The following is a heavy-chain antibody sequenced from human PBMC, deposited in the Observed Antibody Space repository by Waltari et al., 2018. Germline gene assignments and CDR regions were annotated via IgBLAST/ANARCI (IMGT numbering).Heavy chain of an antibody. J-gene: IGHJ2*01. CDR2: IIPIFGTA. D-gene: IGHD6-13*01. CDR1: GGTFSSYA. CDR3: ACRQQLAHWYFDL. V-gene: IGHV1-69*05. Sequence: QVQLVQSGAEVKKPGSSVKVSCKASGGTFSSYAISWVRQAPGQGLEWMGGIIPIFGTANFALKFQGRVTITTDESTSTAYMELSSVRSEDTAVYYCACRQQLAHWYFDLWGRGTLVTVSS.